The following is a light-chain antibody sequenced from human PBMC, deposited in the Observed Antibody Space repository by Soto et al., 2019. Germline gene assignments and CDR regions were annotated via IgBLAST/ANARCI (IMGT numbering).Light chain of an antibody. CDR2: KAS. Sequence: EIHMSQSPSPLSASVGDRVTITFLAIQTISSWLSWYQEKPGKAPKLLIYKASTLKSGVPSRFSGSGSGTEFTLTISSLQPDDFATYYCQQYNSYSEAFGQGTKVDIK. V-gene: IGKV1-5*03. CDR3: QQYNSYSEA. J-gene: IGKJ1*01. CDR1: QTISSW.